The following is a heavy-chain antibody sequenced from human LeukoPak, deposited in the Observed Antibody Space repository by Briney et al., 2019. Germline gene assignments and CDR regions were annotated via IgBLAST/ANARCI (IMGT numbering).Heavy chain of an antibody. CDR3: ARANYGFLYYFDY. Sequence: SETLSLTCTVSGGSVSSGSYYWSWIRQPPGKGLEWIGYIYYSGSTNYNPSLKSRVTISVDTSKNQFSLKLSSVTAADTAVYYCARANYGFLYYFDYWGQGTLVTVSS. CDR1: GGSVSSGSYY. J-gene: IGHJ4*02. CDR2: IYYSGST. V-gene: IGHV4-61*01. D-gene: IGHD4/OR15-4a*01.